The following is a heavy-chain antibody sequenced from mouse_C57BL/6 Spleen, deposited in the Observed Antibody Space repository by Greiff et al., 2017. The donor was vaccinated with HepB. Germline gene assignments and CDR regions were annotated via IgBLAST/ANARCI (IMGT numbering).Heavy chain of an antibody. CDR3: VRAGVYYYGSQPHWYFDV. Sequence: EVKLVESGGGLVQPKGSLKLSCAASGFTFNTYAMHWVRQAPGKGLEWVARIRSKSSNYATYYADSVKDRFTISRDDSQSMLYLQMNNLKTEDTAMYYCVRAGVYYYGSQPHWYFDVWGTGTTVTVSS. CDR1: GFTFNTYA. V-gene: IGHV10-3*01. CDR2: IRSKSSNYAT. D-gene: IGHD1-1*01. J-gene: IGHJ1*03.